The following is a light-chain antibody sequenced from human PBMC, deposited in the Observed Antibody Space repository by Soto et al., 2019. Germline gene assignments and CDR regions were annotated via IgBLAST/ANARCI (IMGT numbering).Light chain of an antibody. CDR2: GAS. Sequence: EIVMTQSPATLSVSPGEGATLSCRASQSVSSKLAWYQQKPGQAPRLLIYGASTRATGIPARFSGSVSGTEFTLIISSLQSEDSAVFYCQQRSIWPWTFGQGTKVDIK. CDR1: QSVSSK. V-gene: IGKV3-15*01. CDR3: QQRSIWPWT. J-gene: IGKJ1*01.